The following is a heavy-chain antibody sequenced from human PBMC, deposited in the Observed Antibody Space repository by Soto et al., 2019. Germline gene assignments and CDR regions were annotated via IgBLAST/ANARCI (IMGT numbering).Heavy chain of an antibody. D-gene: IGHD2-15*01. J-gene: IGHJ5*02. V-gene: IGHV3-49*04. CDR1: GFPFDDFA. CDR3: ARDLYCSGGSCEKLSGFDP. CDR2: IRNQSYQETT. Sequence: GGSLRLSCTGSGFPFDDFAINWVRQAPGKGLEWVGLIRNQSYQETTEYAAAVKGRFTISRDNAKNSLYLQMNSLRAEDTAVYYCARDLYCSGGSCEKLSGFDPWGQGTLVTVSS.